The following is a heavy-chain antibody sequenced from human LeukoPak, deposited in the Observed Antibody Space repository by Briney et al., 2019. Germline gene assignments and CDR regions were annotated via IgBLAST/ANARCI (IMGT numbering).Heavy chain of an antibody. CDR2: ISAYNGNT. J-gene: IGHJ4*02. CDR3: ARVVILEQQLSYFDY. Sequence: ASVKVSCKASGYTFTSYGISWVRQAPGQGLEWMGWISAYNGNTNYAQKLQVRVTMTTDKSTSTDYMELRHLRSDDPAVYYCARVVILEQQLSYFDYWGQGTLVTVSS. D-gene: IGHD6-13*01. V-gene: IGHV1-18*01. CDR1: GYTFTSYG.